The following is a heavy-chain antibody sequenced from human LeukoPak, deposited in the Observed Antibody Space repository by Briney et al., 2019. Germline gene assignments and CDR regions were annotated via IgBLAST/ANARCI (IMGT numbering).Heavy chain of an antibody. V-gene: IGHV4-34*01. CDR2: INHSGSA. D-gene: IGHD6-19*01. J-gene: IGHJ4*02. Sequence: SETLSLTCAVYGGSFSGYYWSWLRQPPGKGLEWIGEINHSGSANYNPSLKSRVTISVDTSKNQFSLKLSSVTAADTAVYYCARVQGIIAVAGVIFDYWGQGTLVTVAS. CDR3: ARVQGIIAVAGVIFDY. CDR1: GGSFSGYY.